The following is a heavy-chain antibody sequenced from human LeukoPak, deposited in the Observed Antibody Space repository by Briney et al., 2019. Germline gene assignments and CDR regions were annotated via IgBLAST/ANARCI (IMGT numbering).Heavy chain of an antibody. CDR2: ISWNSGSI. D-gene: IGHD5-18*01. Sequence: GRSLRLSCAASGFTFDDYAVHWVRQAPGKGLEWVSGISWNSGSIGYADSVKGRFTISRDNAKNSLYLQMNSLRAEDTALYYCAKDIGYSYGPYGDYYYYYGMDVWGQGTTVTVSS. V-gene: IGHV3-9*01. CDR1: GFTFDDYA. CDR3: AKDIGYSYGPYGDYYYYYGMDV. J-gene: IGHJ6*02.